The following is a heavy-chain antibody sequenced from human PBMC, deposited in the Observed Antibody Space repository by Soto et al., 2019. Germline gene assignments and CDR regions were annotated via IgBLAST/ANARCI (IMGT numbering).Heavy chain of an antibody. V-gene: IGHV4-34*01. CDR3: ARVERGTATTVVDAFDI. CDR2: MSHSGGT. D-gene: IGHD1-1*01. CDR1: GGFVSSGSYY. Sequence: QVQLQQWGAGLLKPSETLSLTCAVYGGFVSSGSYYWSWIRQPTGKGLEWMGEMSHSGGTYFYPSLKSRVTISVDTSKNQFSLKMSSVTAADTALYYCARVERGTATTVVDAFDIWGPGTMVTVSS. J-gene: IGHJ3*02.